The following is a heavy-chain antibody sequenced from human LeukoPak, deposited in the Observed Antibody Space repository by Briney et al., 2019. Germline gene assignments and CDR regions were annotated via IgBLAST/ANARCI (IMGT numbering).Heavy chain of an antibody. Sequence: GGSLRLSCAASGFTFSSYAMSWVRQAPGRGLELVSAISGTGGSTYYADSVKSRFTISRDNAKNALYLQMNTLRAEDTAIYSCATRPTVGGTTPTFDHWGQGTPVTVSS. D-gene: IGHD1-26*01. J-gene: IGHJ4*02. V-gene: IGHV3-23*01. CDR2: ISGTGGST. CDR3: ATRPTVGGTTPTFDH. CDR1: GFTFSSYA.